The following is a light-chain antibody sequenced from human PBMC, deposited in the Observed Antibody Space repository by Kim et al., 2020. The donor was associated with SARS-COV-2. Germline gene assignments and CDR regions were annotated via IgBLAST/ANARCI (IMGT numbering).Light chain of an antibody. CDR3: SSSTSSSTLV. CDR1: SSDVGTYNR. V-gene: IGLV2-18*02. J-gene: IGLJ3*02. Sequence: QSALTQPPSVSGSPGQSVTISCTGTSSDVGTYNRVSWYQQPPGTAPKLVIYDVNIRPSGVPDRFSGSKSGNTASLTISGLQGEDEADYYCSSSTSSSTLVFGGGTQRTVL. CDR2: DVN.